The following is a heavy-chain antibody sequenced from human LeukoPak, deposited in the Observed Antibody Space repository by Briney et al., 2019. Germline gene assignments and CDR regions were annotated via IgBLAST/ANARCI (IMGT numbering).Heavy chain of an antibody. J-gene: IGHJ5*02. D-gene: IGHD3-16*01. Sequence: QPGGSLRLSCAASGFTFSSYGMHWVRQAPGRGLEWVAIIWYDGSNKYYPDSVKGRFTISRDNSTTTMYLQMNSLRAEDTAVYYCARQRVGYFWSWGQGTLVTVSS. CDR3: ARQRVGYFWS. CDR2: IWYDGSNK. CDR1: GFTFSSYG. V-gene: IGHV3-33*01.